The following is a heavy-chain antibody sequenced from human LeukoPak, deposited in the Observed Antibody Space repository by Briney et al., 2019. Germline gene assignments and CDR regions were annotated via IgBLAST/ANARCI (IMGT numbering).Heavy chain of an antibody. D-gene: IGHD3-22*01. V-gene: IGHV7-4-1*02. CDR1: GYTFTSYA. CDR2: INTNTGNP. J-gene: IGHJ4*02. Sequence: ASVKVSCKASGYTFTSYAMNWVRQAPGQGLEWMGWINTNTGNPTYAQGFTGRFVFSLDTPVSTAYLQISSLKAEDTAVYYCARVGGETYDSSGYYYGYWGQGTLVTVSS. CDR3: ARVGGETYDSSGYYYGY.